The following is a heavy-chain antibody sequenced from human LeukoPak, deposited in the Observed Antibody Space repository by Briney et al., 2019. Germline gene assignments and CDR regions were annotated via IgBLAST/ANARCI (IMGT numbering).Heavy chain of an antibody. V-gene: IGHV4-30-2*01. CDR1: GGSISSGGYY. Sequence: PSETLSLTCTVSGGSISSGGYYWSWIRQPPGKGLEWIGYIYHSGSTYYNPSLKSRVTISVDRSKNQFSLELSSVTAADTAVYYCARMVRATHFDYWGQGTLVTVSS. J-gene: IGHJ4*02. CDR3: ARMVRATHFDY. D-gene: IGHD3-10*01. CDR2: IYHSGST.